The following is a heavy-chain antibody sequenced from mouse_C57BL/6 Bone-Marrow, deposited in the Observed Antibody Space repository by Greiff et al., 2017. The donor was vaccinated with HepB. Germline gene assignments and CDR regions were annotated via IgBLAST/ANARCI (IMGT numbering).Heavy chain of an antibody. D-gene: IGHD2-5*01. CDR2: ISSGSSTI. V-gene: IGHV5-17*01. CDR3: ARFYSNYVLGFAY. Sequence: EVMLVESGGGLVKPGGSLKLSCAASGFTFSDYGMHWVRQAPEKALEWVAYISSGSSTIYYADTVKGRFTISRDNAKNTLFLQMTSLRSEDTAMYYCARFYSNYVLGFAYWGQGTLVTVSA. CDR1: GFTFSDYG. J-gene: IGHJ3*01.